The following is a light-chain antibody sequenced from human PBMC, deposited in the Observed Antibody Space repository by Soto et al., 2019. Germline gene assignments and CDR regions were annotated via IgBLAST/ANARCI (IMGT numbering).Light chain of an antibody. CDR1: SGDVGAYNY. Sequence: QSVLTQPASVSGSPGQSITISCTGTSGDVGAYNYVSWYQQHPGKAPKLMIYGVSNRPSGVSNRFSGSKSGNTASLTISGRQAEDEADYYCNSFTSSSTWVFGGGTKVTVL. CDR2: GVS. V-gene: IGLV2-14*01. CDR3: NSFTSSSTWV. J-gene: IGLJ3*02.